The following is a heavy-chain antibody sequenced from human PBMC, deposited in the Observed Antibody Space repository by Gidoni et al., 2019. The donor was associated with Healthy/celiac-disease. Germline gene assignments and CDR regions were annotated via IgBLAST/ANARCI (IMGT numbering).Heavy chain of an antibody. D-gene: IGHD3-16*02. V-gene: IGHV3-21*01. Sequence: EVQLVESGGGLVKPGGSLRLSCAASGFTFSSYSMNWVRQAPGKGLEWVSSISSSSSYIYYADSVKGRFTISRDNAKNSLYLQMNSLRAEDTAVYYCARAFPDDYVWGSYRYIDWGQGTLVTVSS. CDR3: ARAFPDDYVWGSYRYID. CDR1: GFTFSSYS. J-gene: IGHJ4*02. CDR2: ISSSSSYI.